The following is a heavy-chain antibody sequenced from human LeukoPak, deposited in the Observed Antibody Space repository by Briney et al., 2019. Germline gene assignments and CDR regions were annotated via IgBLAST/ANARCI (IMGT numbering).Heavy chain of an antibody. J-gene: IGHJ5*02. CDR3: ARKRYNWNYGWFDP. CDR2: IHYSGST. Sequence: SETLSLTCTVSGGSISSYYWSWIRQPPGKGLEWIGYIHYSGSTYYNPSLKSRVTISVDTSRNQFSLKLSSVTAADTAVYYCARKRYNWNYGWFDPWGQGTLVTVSS. D-gene: IGHD1-7*01. CDR1: GGSISSYY. V-gene: IGHV4-59*08.